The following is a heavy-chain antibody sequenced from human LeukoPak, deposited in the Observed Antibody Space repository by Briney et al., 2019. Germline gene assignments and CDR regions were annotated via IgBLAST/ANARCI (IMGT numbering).Heavy chain of an antibody. CDR2: MYHSGST. CDR3: ARAVAGTRGWFDP. CDR1: GYSISSGYY. J-gene: IGHJ5*02. V-gene: IGHV4-38-2*02. Sequence: PSETLSLTCTVSGYSISSGYYWGWIRQSPGKGLEWIASMYHSGSTYYNPSLKSRVTISVDTSKNQFSLKLSSVTAADTAVYYCARAVAGTRGWFDPWGQGTLVTVSS. D-gene: IGHD6-19*01.